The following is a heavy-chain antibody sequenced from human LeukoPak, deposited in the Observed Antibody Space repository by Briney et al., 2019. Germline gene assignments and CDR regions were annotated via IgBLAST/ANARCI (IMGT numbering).Heavy chain of an antibody. V-gene: IGHV4-31*03. CDR2: ISHSGST. CDR1: GGSINSGGYY. CDR3: ARLAISTFWSGYGSYYYYGMDV. Sequence: SETLSLTCTVSGGSINSGGYYWSWIRQHPGKGLEWIGYISHSGSTSYNPSLKSRVTISVDTSKNQFSLKLSSVTAADTAVYYCARLAISTFWSGYGSYYYYGMDVWGQGTTVTVSS. D-gene: IGHD3-3*01. J-gene: IGHJ6*02.